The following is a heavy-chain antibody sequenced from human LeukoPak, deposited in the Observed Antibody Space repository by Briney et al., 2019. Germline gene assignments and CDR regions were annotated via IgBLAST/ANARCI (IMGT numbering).Heavy chain of an antibody. Sequence: GESLKISCKGSGHSFSSYWIGWVCQMPGKGLEWMGIIFPADSDTRYSPSFQGQVTISADKSISTAYLQWSSLKASDTAMYYCARAYSSGWYEYYYYAMDVWGQGTTVTVSS. CDR2: IFPADSDT. CDR3: ARAYSSGWYEYYYYAMDV. CDR1: GHSFSSYW. V-gene: IGHV5-51*01. J-gene: IGHJ6*02. D-gene: IGHD6-19*01.